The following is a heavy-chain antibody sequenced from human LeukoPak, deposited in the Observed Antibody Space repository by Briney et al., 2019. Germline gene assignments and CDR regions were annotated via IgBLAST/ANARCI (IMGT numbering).Heavy chain of an antibody. CDR2: INTDTGNP. Sequence: GASVKVSCKASGYTFTSYDINWVRQAPGQGLEWMGWINTDTGNPTYAQGFTGRFVFSLDTSVSTTYLQISSLKPEDTAVYYCARGIGIGTVLMVHGNMDVWGKGTTVTVSS. V-gene: IGHV7-4-1*02. CDR3: ARGIGIGTVLMVHGNMDV. D-gene: IGHD2-8*01. CDR1: GYTFTSYD. J-gene: IGHJ6*03.